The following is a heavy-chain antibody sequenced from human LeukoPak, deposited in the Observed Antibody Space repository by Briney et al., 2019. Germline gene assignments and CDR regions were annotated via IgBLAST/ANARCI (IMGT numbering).Heavy chain of an antibody. Sequence: PSETLSLTCTVSGGSISSYYWSWIRRPAGRGLEWIGRIYASGSTAYSPSLKSRVTMSLDTSRNQFSLELNSVTAADTAVYYCARGRRNYYDSSGYFYYRGQGTLVTVSS. V-gene: IGHV4-4*07. CDR1: GGSISSYY. CDR2: IYASGST. CDR3: ARGRRNYYDSSGYFYY. D-gene: IGHD3-22*01. J-gene: IGHJ4*02.